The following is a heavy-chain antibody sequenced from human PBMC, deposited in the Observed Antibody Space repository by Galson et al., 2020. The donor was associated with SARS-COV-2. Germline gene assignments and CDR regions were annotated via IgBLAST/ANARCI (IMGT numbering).Heavy chain of an antibody. CDR3: ARDGAQYEIDY. V-gene: IGHV3-30*12. CDR2: LSSEGNNK. CDR1: AFSLSKYG. Sequence: GGSLRLSCAVSAFSLSKYGMHWVRQAPGKGLEFVAFLSSEGNNKYYIDSVRGRFTISKDNSKNTLYLQMSSLRADDTAVYFCARDGAQYEIDYWGQGTLVTVSS. D-gene: IGHD1-26*01. J-gene: IGHJ4*02.